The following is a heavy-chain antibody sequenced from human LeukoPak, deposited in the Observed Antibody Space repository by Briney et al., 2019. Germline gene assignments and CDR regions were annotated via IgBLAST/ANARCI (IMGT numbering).Heavy chain of an antibody. D-gene: IGHD3-10*01. CDR1: GFTFDDYA. CDR3: AKDITRYYGSGSSLDY. J-gene: IGHJ4*02. V-gene: IGHV3-9*01. Sequence: GGSLRLSCGASGFTFDDYAMHWVRQVPGKGLEWVSGISWNSGSIGYADSVKGRFTISRDNAKNSLYLQMNSLRAEDTALYYCAKDITRYYGSGSSLDYWGQGTLVTVSS. CDR2: ISWNSGSI.